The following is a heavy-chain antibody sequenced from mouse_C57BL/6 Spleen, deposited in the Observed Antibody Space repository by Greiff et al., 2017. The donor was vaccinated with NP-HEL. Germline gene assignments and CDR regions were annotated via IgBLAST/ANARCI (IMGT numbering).Heavy chain of an antibody. CDR2: ISSGSSTI. V-gene: IGHV5-17*01. CDR3: SRPFYDGYYTSDY. J-gene: IGHJ2*01. D-gene: IGHD2-3*01. CDR1: GFTFSDYG. Sequence: DVKLVESGGGLVKPGGSLKLSCAASGFTFSDYGMPWVRQAPEKGLEWVAYISSGSSTIYYADKVKGRFTISRDNAKNTLFLQMTRLRSEDTAMYYCSRPFYDGYYTSDYWGQGTTLTVSS.